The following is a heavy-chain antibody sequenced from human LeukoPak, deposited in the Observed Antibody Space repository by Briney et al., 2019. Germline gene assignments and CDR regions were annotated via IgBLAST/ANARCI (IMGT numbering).Heavy chain of an antibody. D-gene: IGHD3-10*01. CDR3: AKDATYGYNWFDP. V-gene: IGHV3-23*01. J-gene: IGHJ5*02. CDR2: ISGSGGTT. Sequence: GGSLRLSCAASGFTFSSYAMTWVRQAPGKGLEWVSAISGSGGTTYYADSLKGRFTISRDNSKNTLYLQMNSLRAEDTAVYYCAKDATYGYNWFDPWGQGTLVTVSS. CDR1: GFTFSSYA.